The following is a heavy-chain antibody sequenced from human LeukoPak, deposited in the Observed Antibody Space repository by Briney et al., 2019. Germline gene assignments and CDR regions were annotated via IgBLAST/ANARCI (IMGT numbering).Heavy chain of an antibody. Sequence: GGPLRLSCAASGFTFSNFAMTWVRQAPGKGLEWVSSIVGSSSTYYADSLKGRFTISRDNAKNSLYLQMNSLRAEDTAVYYCARIGAGSSRDYWGQGTLVTVSS. D-gene: IGHD6-13*01. CDR2: IVGSSST. J-gene: IGHJ4*02. CDR3: ARIGAGSSRDY. CDR1: GFTFSNFA. V-gene: IGHV3-21*01.